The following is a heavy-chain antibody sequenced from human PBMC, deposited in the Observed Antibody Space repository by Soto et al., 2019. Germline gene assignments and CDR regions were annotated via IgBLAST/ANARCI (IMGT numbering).Heavy chain of an antibody. CDR3: TKGGYDLIYYFGMDV. J-gene: IGHJ6*02. Sequence: EVQLIESGGGWVQPGTSLRVSCAASGFTFHEYAMHWVRQAPGKGLEWVSGISSDGDTIAYADSVQRRFTVFRDNAKNSLYLQMNSLRAEDTALYYCTKGGYDLIYYFGMDVWGQGTTVTVSS. CDR2: ISSDGDTI. CDR1: GFTFHEYA. D-gene: IGHD5-12*01. V-gene: IGHV3-9*01.